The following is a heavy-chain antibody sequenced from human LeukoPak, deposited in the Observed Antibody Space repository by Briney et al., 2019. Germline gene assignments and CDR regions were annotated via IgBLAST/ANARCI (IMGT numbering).Heavy chain of an antibody. CDR3: ARHLWRGGTTDSFDI. CDR1: GGSISRDY. V-gene: IGHV4-59*08. CDR2: IDYSGRT. Sequence: SETLSLTCTVSGGSISRDYWNWIRQPPGKGLEWIGDIDYSGRTNYNPSLKSRVTISVDTSKNQFSLKLSPVTAADTSVYYCARHLWRGGTTDSFDIWGQGTMVSVSS. J-gene: IGHJ3*02. D-gene: IGHD3-10*01.